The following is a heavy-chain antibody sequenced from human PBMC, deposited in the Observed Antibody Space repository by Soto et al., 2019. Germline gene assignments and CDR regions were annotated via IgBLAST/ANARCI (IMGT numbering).Heavy chain of an antibody. D-gene: IGHD3-3*01. J-gene: IGHJ5*02. CDR2: IYPGDSDT. CDR1: GYSFTSYW. CDR3: ARSHYDFWSGYYSNWFDP. Sequence: GESLKISCKGSGYSFTSYWIGWVRQMPGKGLEWMGIIYPGDSDTRYSPSFQGQVTISADKSISTAYLQWSSLKASDTAMYYCARSHYDFWSGYYSNWFDPWSQGTLVTVSS. V-gene: IGHV5-51*01.